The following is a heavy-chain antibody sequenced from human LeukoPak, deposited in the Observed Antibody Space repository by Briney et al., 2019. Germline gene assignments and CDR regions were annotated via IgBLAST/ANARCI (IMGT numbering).Heavy chain of an antibody. V-gene: IGHV4-30-4*07. J-gene: IGHJ4*02. D-gene: IGHD6-19*01. Sequence: PSETLSLTCAVSGGSISSGGYSWSWIRQPPGKGLEWIGYIYYSGSTYYNPSLKSRVTISVDTSKNQFSLKLSSVTAADTAVYYCARGIAVAGKNWGQGTLVAVSS. CDR1: GGSISSGGYS. CDR3: ARGIAVAGKN. CDR2: IYYSGST.